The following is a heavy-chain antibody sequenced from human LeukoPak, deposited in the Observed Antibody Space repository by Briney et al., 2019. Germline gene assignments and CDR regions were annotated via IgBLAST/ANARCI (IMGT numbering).Heavy chain of an antibody. Sequence: ASVKVSCKASGYTFTGNYMHWVRQTPGQALEWMGWINPNSGGTNYAQKFQGRVTMTRDTSISTAYMELSRLRSDDTAVYYCARQSSGGYGLGYWGQGTLVTVSS. J-gene: IGHJ4*02. CDR1: GYTFTGNY. V-gene: IGHV1-2*02. CDR3: ARQSSGGYGLGY. D-gene: IGHD5-12*01. CDR2: INPNSGGT.